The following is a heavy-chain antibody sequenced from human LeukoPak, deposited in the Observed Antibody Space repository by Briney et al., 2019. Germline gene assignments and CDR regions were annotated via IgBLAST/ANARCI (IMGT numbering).Heavy chain of an antibody. CDR3: AKKWGVGTTTLDYFDY. J-gene: IGHJ4*02. CDR1: GFTFSNYA. V-gene: IGHV3-23*01. Sequence: PGGSLSLSCAASGFTFSNYAMSWVRQAPGKGLEWVSGISGSAGSTYYADSVKGRFTISRDNSKNTPYLQMNSLTDDDTAVYYCAKKWGVGTTTLDYFDYWGQGTLVTVSS. CDR2: ISGSAGST. D-gene: IGHD1-26*01.